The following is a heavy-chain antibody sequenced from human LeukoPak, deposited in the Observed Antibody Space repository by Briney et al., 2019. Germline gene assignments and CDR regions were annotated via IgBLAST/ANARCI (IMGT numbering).Heavy chain of an antibody. CDR3: AKDMSSSWYMGRFDY. V-gene: IGHV3-9*01. D-gene: IGHD6-13*01. J-gene: IGHJ4*02. CDR1: GFTFDDYA. CDR2: ISWNSGSI. Sequence: GGSLRLSCAASGFTFDDYAMHWVRHAPGKGLEWVSGISWNSGSIGYADSVKGRFTISRDNAKNSLYLQMNSLRAEDTALYYCAKDMSSSWYMGRFDYWGQGTLVTVSS.